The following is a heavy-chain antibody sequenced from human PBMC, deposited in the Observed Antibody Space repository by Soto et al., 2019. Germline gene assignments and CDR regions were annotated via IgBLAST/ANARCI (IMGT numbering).Heavy chain of an antibody. CDR1: GYTFTSYG. V-gene: IGHV1-18*01. D-gene: IGHD2-2*01. CDR3: ANHRTGRHEAY. CDR2: ISAYNGNT. J-gene: IGHJ4*02. Sequence: QVQLVQSGAEVKKPGASVKVSCKASGYTFTSYGISWVRQAPGQGLEWMGWISAYNGNTNYAQKLQGRVTMTTDTSRSTADMELRSLRTDDTAGYYCANHRTGRHEAYWGQGTLVTVCS.